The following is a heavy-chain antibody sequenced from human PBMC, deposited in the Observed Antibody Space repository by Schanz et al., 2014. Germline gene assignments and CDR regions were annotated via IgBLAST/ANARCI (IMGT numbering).Heavy chain of an antibody. V-gene: IGHV3-23*01. Sequence: EVHLLESGGGLVQPGGSLRLSCAASGFTFSNHALSWVRQAPGKGLEWVSGIGGSGDSTHYADSVKGRFIISRDNTKSTMYLQVNSLRTEDAAVYYCARGTDTNMDHRAFDYWGQGTLVTVSS. CDR2: IGGSGDST. D-gene: IGHD5-18*01. CDR3: ARGTDTNMDHRAFDY. CDR1: GFTFSNHA. J-gene: IGHJ4*02.